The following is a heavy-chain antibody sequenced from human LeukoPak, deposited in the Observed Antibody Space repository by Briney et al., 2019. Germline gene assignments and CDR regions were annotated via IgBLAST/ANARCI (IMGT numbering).Heavy chain of an antibody. CDR1: GGSISSYY. CDR2: IYYSGST. J-gene: IGHJ4*02. Sequence: SETLCLTCTVSGGSISSYYWSWIRQPPGKGLEWIGYIYYSGSTNYNPSLKSRVTISVDTSKNQFSLKLSSVTAADTAVYYCARHDYGDYLALDYWGQGTLVTVSS. CDR3: ARHDYGDYLALDY. V-gene: IGHV4-59*08. D-gene: IGHD4-17*01.